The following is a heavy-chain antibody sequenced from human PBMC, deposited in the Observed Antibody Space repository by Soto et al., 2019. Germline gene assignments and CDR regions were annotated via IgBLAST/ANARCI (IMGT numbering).Heavy chain of an antibody. J-gene: IGHJ4*02. V-gene: IGHV1-69*13. CDR2: VIPIFGTA. CDR3: AREGRETPFDY. Sequence: SVKVSCKASGGTFSSYAIIWVRQAPGQGLEWMGGVIPIFGTANYAQKFQGRVTITADESTSTAYMELSSLRSEDTAVYYCAREGRETPFDYWGQGTLVTVSS. D-gene: IGHD1-26*01. CDR1: GGTFSSYA.